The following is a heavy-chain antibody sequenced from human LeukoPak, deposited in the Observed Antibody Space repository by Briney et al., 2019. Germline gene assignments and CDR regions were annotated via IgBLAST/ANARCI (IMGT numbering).Heavy chain of an antibody. CDR2: ISAYNGNT. CDR1: GYTFTSYG. CDR3: ARDGIVVVPAARHYYYDSEFDY. Sequence: GASVKVSCKASGYTFTSYGISWVRQAPGQGLEWMGWISAYNGNTNYAQKLQGRVTVTTDTSTSTAYMELRSLRSDDTAVYYCARDGIVVVPAARHYYYDSEFDYWGQGTLVTVSS. D-gene: IGHD2-2*01. J-gene: IGHJ4*02. V-gene: IGHV1-18*01.